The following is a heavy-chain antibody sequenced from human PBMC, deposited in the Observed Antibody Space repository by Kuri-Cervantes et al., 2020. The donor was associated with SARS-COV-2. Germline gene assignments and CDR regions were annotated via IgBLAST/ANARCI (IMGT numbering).Heavy chain of an antibody. CDR3: ARVPRHICSSTSCYILGRGKYYYMDV. Sequence: SETLSLTCTVSGGSISSYYWSWIRQPAGKGLEWIGRIYTSGSTNYNPSLKSRVTMSVDTSKNQFSLKLSSVSAADTAVYYCARVPRHICSSTSCYILGRGKYYYMDVWGKGTTVTVSS. CDR1: GGSISSYY. J-gene: IGHJ6*03. V-gene: IGHV4-4*07. D-gene: IGHD2-2*02. CDR2: IYTSGST.